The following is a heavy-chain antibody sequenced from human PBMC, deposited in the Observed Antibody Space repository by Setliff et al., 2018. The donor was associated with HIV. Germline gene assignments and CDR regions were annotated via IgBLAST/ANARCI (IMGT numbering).Heavy chain of an antibody. CDR2: INHRGIT. D-gene: IGHD3-10*01. CDR1: GVYISNYY. CDR3: ARDRGTRYGSGKDFDS. Sequence: SETLSLTCTISGVYISNYYWSWIRQPPGKGLEWIGEINHRGITNYSPSLKSRVTISVDTSKNHFSLKLNSVTAADTAVYYCARDRGTRYGSGKDFDSWGQGILVTVSS. J-gene: IGHJ4*02. V-gene: IGHV4-34*01.